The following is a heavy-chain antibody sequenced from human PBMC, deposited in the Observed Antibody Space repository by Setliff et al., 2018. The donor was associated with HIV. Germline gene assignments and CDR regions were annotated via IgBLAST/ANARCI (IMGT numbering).Heavy chain of an antibody. D-gene: IGHD6-19*01. Sequence: GGSLRLSCATSTFTFDSFSMTWVRQRPGKGLEWVSGITWNGGVMGYVDSTRGRFTISRDNVRNSLYLQMDSLTTDDTALYYCVKDDSTAGRYYYSMDVWGKGTMVTVSS. V-gene: IGHV3-9*01. CDR3: VKDDSTAGRYYYSMDV. J-gene: IGHJ6*04. CDR2: ITWNGGVM. CDR1: TFTFDSFS.